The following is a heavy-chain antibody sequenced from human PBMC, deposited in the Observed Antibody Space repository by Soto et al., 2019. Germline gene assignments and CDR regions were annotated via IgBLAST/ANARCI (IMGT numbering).Heavy chain of an antibody. V-gene: IGHV4-34*01. Sequence: QVQLQQWGAGLLKPSEPLSLTCAVYGGSFSGYYWSWIRQPPGKGLEWIGEINHSGSTNYNPSLKSRVTISVETSTNQFSLKLTSVTAADTAVYYCARGRNNYSGSNRRPLFDYWGQGTLVTVSS. CDR3: ARGRNNYSGSNRRPLFDY. CDR2: INHSGST. CDR1: GGSFSGYY. D-gene: IGHD3-10*01. J-gene: IGHJ4*02.